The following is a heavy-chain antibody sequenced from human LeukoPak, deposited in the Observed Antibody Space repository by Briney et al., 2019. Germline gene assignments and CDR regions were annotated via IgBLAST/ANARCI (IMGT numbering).Heavy chain of an antibody. J-gene: IGHJ5*02. D-gene: IGHD3-10*01. V-gene: IGHV3-30*02. CDR1: GFTFSSYG. CDR2: IRYDGSNK. CDR3: ARDRGMVRGVIKSPNWFDP. Sequence: GGSLRLSCAASGFTFSSYGMHWVRQAPGKGLEWVAFIRYDGSNKYYADSVKGRFTISRDNSKNTLYLQMNSLRAEDTAVYYCARDRGMVRGVIKSPNWFDPWGQGTLVTVSS.